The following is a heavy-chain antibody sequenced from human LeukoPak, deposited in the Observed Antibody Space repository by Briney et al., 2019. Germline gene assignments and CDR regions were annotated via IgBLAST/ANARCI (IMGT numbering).Heavy chain of an antibody. Sequence: GGSLRLSCAVSGFAFGSEAMSWVRQSPARGLEWVASISPGGGTTYYADYVKGRFIISRDNSKNTVYLQMNSLRAEDTAVYYCARNIPVTRWGYWGQGTLVTVSS. CDR3: ARNIPVTRWGY. CDR1: GFAFGSEA. J-gene: IGHJ4*02. D-gene: IGHD2-21*01. CDR2: ISPGGGTT. V-gene: IGHV3-23*01.